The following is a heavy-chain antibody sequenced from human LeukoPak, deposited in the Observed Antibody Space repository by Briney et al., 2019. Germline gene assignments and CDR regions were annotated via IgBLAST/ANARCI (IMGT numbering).Heavy chain of an antibody. V-gene: IGHV3-48*02. Sequence: GGSLRLSCAASGFTFSFYGMTWVRQAPGKGLEWVSYISSGATTVYYADSVMGRFTVSRDNANNSLYLQMNSLRDEDTAMFYCARVGDGHSVNYLDSWGQGTLVAVSS. D-gene: IGHD5-24*01. CDR1: GFTFSFYG. J-gene: IGHJ4*02. CDR2: ISSGATTV. CDR3: ARVGDGHSVNYLDS.